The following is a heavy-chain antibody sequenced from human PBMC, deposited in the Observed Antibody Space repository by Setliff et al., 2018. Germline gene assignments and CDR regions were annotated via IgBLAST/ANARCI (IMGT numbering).Heavy chain of an antibody. J-gene: IGHJ4*02. CDR2: ISPHSGDT. Sequence: ASVKVSCKSSGNSFTVFYLHWVRQAPGQGLEWMGWISPHSGDTHYAQKFQSRVRMTRDTSTYAAYLELSDPTSDDTAMYYCARSGSFGMRYWFDYWGQGALVTVS. CDR1: GNSFTVFY. CDR3: ARSGSFGMRYWFDY. D-gene: IGHD1-26*01. V-gene: IGHV1-2*02.